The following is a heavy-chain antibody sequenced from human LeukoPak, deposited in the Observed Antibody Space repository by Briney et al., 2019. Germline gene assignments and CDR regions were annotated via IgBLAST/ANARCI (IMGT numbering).Heavy chain of an antibody. CDR3: AAGDTLVGAATWTPYYYYGMDV. J-gene: IGHJ6*02. V-gene: IGHV1-58*02. CDR2: IVVGSGNT. CDR1: GFTFTSSA. D-gene: IGHD1-26*01. Sequence: ASVKVSCKASGFTFTSSAMQWVRQARGQRLEWIGWIVVGSGNTNYAQKFQERVTITRDMSTSTAYMELSSLRSEDTAVYYCAAGDTLVGAATWTPYYYYGMDVWGQGTTVTVSS.